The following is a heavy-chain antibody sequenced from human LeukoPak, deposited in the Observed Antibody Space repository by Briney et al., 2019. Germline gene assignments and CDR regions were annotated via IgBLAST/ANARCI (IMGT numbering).Heavy chain of an antibody. CDR1: GGSISSGGYY. J-gene: IGHJ5*02. Sequence: PSESLSLTCTVSGGSISSGGYYWSWIRQHPGKGLEWIGYIYYSGSTYYNPSLKSRVTISVDTSKNQFSLKLSSVTAADTAVYYCASRYCSSTSCSINWFDPWGQGTLVTVSS. D-gene: IGHD2-2*01. V-gene: IGHV4-31*03. CDR3: ASRYCSSTSCSINWFDP. CDR2: IYYSGST.